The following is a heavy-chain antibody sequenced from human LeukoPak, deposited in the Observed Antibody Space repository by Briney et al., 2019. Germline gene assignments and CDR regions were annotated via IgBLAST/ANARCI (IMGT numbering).Heavy chain of an antibody. CDR2: INHSGST. V-gene: IGHV4-34*01. CDR3: ASGSRYCSSTSCYSFDY. D-gene: IGHD2-2*01. J-gene: IGHJ4*02. CDR1: GGSFSGYY. Sequence: PSETLSLTCAVYGGSFSGYYWSWIRQPPGKGLEWIGEINHSGSTNYNPSLESRVTISVDTTKNQFSLKLSSVTAADTAVYYCASGSRYCSSTSCYSFDYWGQGTLVTVSS.